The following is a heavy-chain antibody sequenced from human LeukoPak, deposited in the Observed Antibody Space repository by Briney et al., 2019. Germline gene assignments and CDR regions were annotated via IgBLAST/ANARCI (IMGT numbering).Heavy chain of an antibody. CDR1: GFTFSSYG. J-gene: IGHJ4*02. V-gene: IGHV3-30*18. D-gene: IGHD6-19*01. CDR3: AKAATQAVAGSAFDY. CDR2: ISYDGSNK. Sequence: GGSLRLSCAASGFTFSSYGMHWVRQAPGKGVEGVAVISYDGSNKYYADSVKGRFTLSRDNSKNTLYLQMNSLRAEDTAVYYCAKAATQAVAGSAFDYWGQGTLVTVSS.